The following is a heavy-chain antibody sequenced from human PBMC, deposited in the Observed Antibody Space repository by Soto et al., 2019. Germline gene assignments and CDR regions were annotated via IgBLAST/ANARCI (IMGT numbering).Heavy chain of an antibody. J-gene: IGHJ4*02. CDR2: IYYSGST. CDR1: GGSISSSSYY. CDR3: ARSISLYTPKDYYFDY. Sequence: SETLSLTCTVSGGSISSSSYYWGWIRQPPGKGLEWIGSIYYSGSTYYNPSLKSRVTISVDTSKNQFSLKLSSVTAADTAVYYCARSISLYTPKDYYFDYWGQGTLVTVSS. V-gene: IGHV4-39*01. D-gene: IGHD1-1*01.